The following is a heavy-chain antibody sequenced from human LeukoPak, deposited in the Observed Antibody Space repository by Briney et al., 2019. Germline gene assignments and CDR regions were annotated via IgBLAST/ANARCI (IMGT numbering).Heavy chain of an antibody. V-gene: IGHV3-30*18. D-gene: IGHD6-19*01. CDR1: GFTFSSYG. CDR3: AKVRQWLVQGYFQH. CDR2: ISYDGSNK. J-gene: IGHJ1*01. Sequence: GGSLRLSCAASGFTFSSYGMHWVRQAPGKGLEWVAVISYDGSNKYYADSVKGRFTISRDNSKNTLYLQMNSLRAEDTAVYYCAKVRQWLVQGYFQHWGQGTLVTVSS.